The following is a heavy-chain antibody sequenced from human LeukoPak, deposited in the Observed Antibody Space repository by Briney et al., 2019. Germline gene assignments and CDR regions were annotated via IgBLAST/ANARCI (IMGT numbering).Heavy chain of an antibody. J-gene: IGHJ4*02. D-gene: IGHD1-26*01. Sequence: PGGSLRLSCAASGFTFSSYAMSWVRQAPGKGLEWVSAISGSGGSTYYADSVKGRFTISRDNAKNSLYLQMNSLRAEDTAVYYCARELYEGYPIDYWGQGTLVTVSS. CDR3: ARELYEGYPIDY. V-gene: IGHV3-23*01. CDR1: GFTFSSYA. CDR2: ISGSGGST.